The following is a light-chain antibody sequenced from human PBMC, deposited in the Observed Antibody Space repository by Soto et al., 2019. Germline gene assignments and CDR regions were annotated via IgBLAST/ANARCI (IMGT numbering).Light chain of an antibody. CDR2: AAY. CDR1: QSVSTY. J-gene: IGKJ3*01. CDR3: QQSYTPSRT. Sequence: DIQMTQSPSSLSASVGDRVTITCRASQSVSTYLNWYQQKPGKAPKLLIYAAYRLQSGVPSRFSASASGTDFALPISSLQPEDFATYYCQQSYTPSRTFGPGTKV. V-gene: IGKV1-39*01.